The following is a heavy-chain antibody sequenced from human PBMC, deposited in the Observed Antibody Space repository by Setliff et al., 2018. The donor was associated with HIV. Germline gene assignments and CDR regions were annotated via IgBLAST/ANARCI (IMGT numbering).Heavy chain of an antibody. V-gene: IGHV3-48*01. Sequence: PGGSLRLSCAASGFTFSSYSMNWVRQAPGKGLEWVSYISSSSSTIYYADSVKGRFTISRDNAKNSLYLQMNSLSAEDTAVYYCARYKWNNWIFGWFDPWGQGTQVTVSS. D-gene: IGHD1-20*01. CDR2: ISSSSSTI. CDR3: ARYKWNNWIFGWFDP. J-gene: IGHJ5*02. CDR1: GFTFSSYS.